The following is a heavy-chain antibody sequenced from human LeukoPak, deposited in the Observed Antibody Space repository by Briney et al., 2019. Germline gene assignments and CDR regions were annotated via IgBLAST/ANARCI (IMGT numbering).Heavy chain of an antibody. CDR1: GFTFTTYT. V-gene: IGHV1-3*01. CDR3: VRGAPIRVAVAATFDP. D-gene: IGHD6-19*01. CDR2: INAANGNT. Sequence: ASVKVSRKTSGFTFTTYTMHWVRQAPGQRLEWMGWINAANGNTQYSQKFQGRVTITRDTSASTAYMELSSLRSEDTAVYYCVRGAPIRVAVAATFDPWGQGTLVTVPS. J-gene: IGHJ5*02.